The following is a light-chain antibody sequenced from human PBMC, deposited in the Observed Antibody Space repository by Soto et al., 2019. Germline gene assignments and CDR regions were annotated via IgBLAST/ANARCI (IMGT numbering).Light chain of an antibody. Sequence: EIVLTQSPGTLSLSPGERATLSCRASQSVSSSYLAWYQQKPGQAPRLLIYDASARATGIPARFSGGGSGTDFTLTISKLEPEDFAVHYCQQYSTYPLTFGRGTQLEIK. J-gene: IGKJ5*01. CDR2: DAS. CDR3: QQYSTYPLT. CDR1: QSVSSSY. V-gene: IGKV3-20*01.